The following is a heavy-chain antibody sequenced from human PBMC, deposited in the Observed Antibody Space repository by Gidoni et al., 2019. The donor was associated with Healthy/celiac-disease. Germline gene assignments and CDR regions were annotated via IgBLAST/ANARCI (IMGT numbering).Heavy chain of an antibody. CDR2: ISSSSSYI. Sequence: EVQLVASGGGLVKPGGSLRLSCAASGFTFSSYSLNWVRPAPGKGLEWVSSISSSSSYIYYADSVKGRFTISRDNAKNSLYLQMNSLRAEDTAVYYCAGEGELLRGEDYWGQGTLVTVSS. CDR1: GFTFSSYS. V-gene: IGHV3-21*01. CDR3: AGEGELLRGEDY. D-gene: IGHD1-26*01. J-gene: IGHJ4*02.